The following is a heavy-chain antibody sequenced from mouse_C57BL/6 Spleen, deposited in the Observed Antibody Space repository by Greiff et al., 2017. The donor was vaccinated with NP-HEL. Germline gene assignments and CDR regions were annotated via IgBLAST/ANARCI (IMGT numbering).Heavy chain of an antibody. J-gene: IGHJ2*01. Sequence: QSGAELVRPGASVTLSCKASGYTFTDYEMHWVKQTPVHGLEWIGAIDPETGGTAYNQKFKGKAILTADKSSSTAYMELRSLTSEDSAVYYCTRSSSYYFDYWGQGTTLTVSS. CDR3: TRSSSYYFDY. CDR1: GYTFTDYE. CDR2: IDPETGGT. V-gene: IGHV1-15*01.